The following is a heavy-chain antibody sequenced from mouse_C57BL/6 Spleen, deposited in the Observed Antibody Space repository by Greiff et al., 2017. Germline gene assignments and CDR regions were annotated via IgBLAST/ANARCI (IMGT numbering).Heavy chain of an antibody. Sequence: QVQLKQSGAELVKPGASVKMSCKASGYTFTTYPIEWMKQNHGKSLEWIGNFHPYNDDTKYNEKFKGKATLTVEKSSSTVYLELSRLTSDDAAVYYCARGGYYGSSLYYAMDYWGQGTSVTVSS. J-gene: IGHJ4*01. CDR2: FHPYNDDT. CDR1: GYTFTTYP. CDR3: ARGGYYGSSLYYAMDY. V-gene: IGHV1-47*01. D-gene: IGHD1-1*01.